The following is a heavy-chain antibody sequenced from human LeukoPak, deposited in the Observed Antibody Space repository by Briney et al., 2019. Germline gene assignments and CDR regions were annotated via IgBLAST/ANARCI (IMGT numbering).Heavy chain of an antibody. V-gene: IGHV4-59*12. Sequence: SETLSLTCTVSGGSISSYYWSWIRQPPGKGLEWIGYIYYSGSTNHNPSLKSRATISVDTSKNQFSLKLSSVTAADTAVYYCAREYYLRAKFDPWGQGTLVTVSS. J-gene: IGHJ5*02. D-gene: IGHD3-10*01. CDR2: IYYSGST. CDR3: AREYYLRAKFDP. CDR1: GGSISSYY.